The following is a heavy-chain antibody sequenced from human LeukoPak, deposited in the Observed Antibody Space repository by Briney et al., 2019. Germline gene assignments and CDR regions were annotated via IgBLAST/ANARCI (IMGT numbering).Heavy chain of an antibody. D-gene: IGHD2-15*01. J-gene: IGHJ3*02. CDR3: AKDGTGDIVVVVAARALAFDI. CDR2: ISGSGGST. Sequence: GGSLRLSCAASGFTFSSYAMSWVRQAPGKGLEWVSAISGSGGSTHYADSVKGRFTISRDNSKNTLYLQMNSLRAEDTAVYYCAKDGTGDIVVVVAARALAFDIWGQGTMVTVSS. CDR1: GFTFSSYA. V-gene: IGHV3-23*01.